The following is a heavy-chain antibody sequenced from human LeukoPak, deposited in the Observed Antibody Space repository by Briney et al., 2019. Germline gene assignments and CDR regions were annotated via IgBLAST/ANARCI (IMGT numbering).Heavy chain of an antibody. V-gene: IGHV4-34*01. CDR2: INHSGST. CDR1: GGSFSGYY. D-gene: IGHD6-13*01. J-gene: IGHJ4*02. CDR3: RGTRRAPAEDY. Sequence: SETLSLTCAVYGGSFSGYYWSWIRQPPVKGLEWIGEINHSGSTNYNPSLKSRVTISVDTSKNQFSLKLSSVTAADTAVYYCRGTRRAPAEDYWGQGTLVTVSS.